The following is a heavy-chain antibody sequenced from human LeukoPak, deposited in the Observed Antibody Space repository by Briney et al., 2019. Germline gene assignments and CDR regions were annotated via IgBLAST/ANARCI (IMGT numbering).Heavy chain of an antibody. J-gene: IGHJ4*02. CDR1: GYTFTDYH. Sequence: ASVKVSCKASGYTFTDYHIHWVRQAPGQGLEWMGWIYPSSGDTNYAPKFQGRVTMTRAMSITTTYLEVSRLTSDDTAVYYCAALPLISRNADYWGQGTLVTVSS. V-gene: IGHV1-2*02. CDR3: AALPLISRNADY. CDR2: IYPSSGDT. D-gene: IGHD1-1*01.